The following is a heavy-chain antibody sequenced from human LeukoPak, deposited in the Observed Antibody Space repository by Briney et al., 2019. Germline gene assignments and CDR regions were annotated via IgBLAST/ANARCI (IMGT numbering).Heavy chain of an antibody. D-gene: IGHD1-26*01. V-gene: IGHV4-59*01. Sequence: KSSETLSLTCTVSGGSISSYYWSWIRQPPGKGLEWIGYIYYSGSTNYNPSLKSRVTISVDTSKNQFSLKLSSVTAADTAVYYCAVSGSYVSLDYWGQGTLVTVSS. CDR3: AVSGSYVSLDY. CDR1: GGSISSYY. CDR2: IYYSGST. J-gene: IGHJ4*02.